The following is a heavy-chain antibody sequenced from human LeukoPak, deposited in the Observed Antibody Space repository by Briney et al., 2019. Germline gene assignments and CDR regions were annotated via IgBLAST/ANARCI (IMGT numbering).Heavy chain of an antibody. J-gene: IGHJ6*02. Sequence: ASVKVSCKASGYTFTGYYMHWVRQAPGQGLEWMGWINPNSGGTNYAQKFQGRVTMTRDTSISTAYMELSRLRSDDTAVYYCARDPLGIVVVPAATDYYYYYGMDVWGQGTTVTVSS. CDR2: INPNSGGT. CDR3: ARDPLGIVVVPAATDYYYYYGMDV. V-gene: IGHV1-2*02. CDR1: GYTFTGYY. D-gene: IGHD2-2*03.